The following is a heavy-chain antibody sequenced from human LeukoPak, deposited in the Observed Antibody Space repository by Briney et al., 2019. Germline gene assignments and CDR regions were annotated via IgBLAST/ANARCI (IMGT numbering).Heavy chain of an antibody. CDR2: LSSSGGST. CDR3: ARGVTVTTDF. J-gene: IGHJ4*02. Sequence: SGGSLRLSCVASGFSFSNYDMNWVRQAPGKGLEWVSGLSSSGGSTFYADSVKGRFTISRDNSKNTVYLQMNSLRGEDTAIYYCARGVTVTTDFWGQGTLVTVSS. V-gene: IGHV3-23*01. CDR1: GFSFSNYD. D-gene: IGHD4-17*01.